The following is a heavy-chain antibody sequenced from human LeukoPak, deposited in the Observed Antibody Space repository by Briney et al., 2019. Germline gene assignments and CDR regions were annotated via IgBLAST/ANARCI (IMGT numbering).Heavy chain of an antibody. CDR2: IYYSGST. J-gene: IGHJ4*02. Sequence: SETLSLTCTVSGGSISSSRYYWGWIRQPPGKGLEWIGSIYYSGSTYYNPSLKSRVTISVDTSKNQFSLKLSSVTAADTAVYYCARGGYSYGQGDYWGQGTLVTVSS. CDR3: ARGGYSYGQGDY. V-gene: IGHV4-39*07. D-gene: IGHD5-18*01. CDR1: GGSISSSRYY.